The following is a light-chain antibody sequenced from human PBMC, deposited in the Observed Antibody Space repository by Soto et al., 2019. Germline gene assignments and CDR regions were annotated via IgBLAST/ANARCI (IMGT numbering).Light chain of an antibody. Sequence: EIVMTQSPATLSVSPGERATLSCRASQSVSGNLAWYQQKPGQAPRLLIYGASTRATGIPARFSGSGSGTEFTLTNISLQSEDFAVYYCQQYNSWTPMTFGPGNKVDVK. V-gene: IGKV3-15*01. CDR1: QSVSGN. CDR2: GAS. J-gene: IGKJ3*01. CDR3: QQYNSWTPMT.